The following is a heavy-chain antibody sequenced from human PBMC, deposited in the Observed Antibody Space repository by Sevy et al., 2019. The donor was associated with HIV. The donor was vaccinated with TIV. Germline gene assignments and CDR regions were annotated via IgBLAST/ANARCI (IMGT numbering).Heavy chain of an antibody. D-gene: IGHD4-17*01. Sequence: GGSLRLSCAASGFTFSSYAMSWVRQAPGKGLEWVSAISGSGGSTYYADPVKGRFTISRDNSKNTLYLQMNSLRAEDTAVYYWAKGGRGPHGDYGGGFDYWGQGTLVTVSS. V-gene: IGHV3-23*01. CDR1: GFTFSSYA. J-gene: IGHJ4*02. CDR2: ISGSGGST. CDR3: AKGGRGPHGDYGGGFDY.